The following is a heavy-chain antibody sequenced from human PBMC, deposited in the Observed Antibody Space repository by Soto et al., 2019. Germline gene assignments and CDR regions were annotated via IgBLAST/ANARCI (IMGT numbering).Heavy chain of an antibody. V-gene: IGHV4-30-2*01. J-gene: IGHJ4*02. Sequence: SETLSLTCAVSGGSISSGGYSCNWIRQPPGKGLEWIGYIYHSGSTYYNPSLKSRVTISVDRSKNQFSLKLSSVTAADTAVYYGARGMTTVTTFDYWGQGTLVPVSS. CDR3: ARGMTTVTTFDY. D-gene: IGHD4-17*01. CDR2: IYHSGST. CDR1: GGSISSGGYS.